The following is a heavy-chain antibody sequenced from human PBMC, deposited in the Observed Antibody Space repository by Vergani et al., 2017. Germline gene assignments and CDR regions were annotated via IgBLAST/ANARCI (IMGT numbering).Heavy chain of an antibody. D-gene: IGHD6-19*01. CDR2: INHSGST. J-gene: IGHJ4*02. Sequence: QVQLQQWGAGLLKPSETLSLTCAVYGGSFSGYYWSWIRQPPGKGLEWIGEINHSGSTNYNPSLKSRVTISVDTSKNQFSLKLSSVTAADTAVYYCARERAGYSSGWSYYFDYWGQGTLVTVSS. CDR1: GGSFSGYY. CDR3: ARERAGYSSGWSYYFDY. V-gene: IGHV4-34*01.